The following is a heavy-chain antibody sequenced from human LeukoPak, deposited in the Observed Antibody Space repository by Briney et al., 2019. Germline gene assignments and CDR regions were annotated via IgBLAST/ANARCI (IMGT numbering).Heavy chain of an antibody. CDR3: ARDRMGKLDY. CDR1: GGSISSSSYY. CDR2: IYYSGST. V-gene: IGHV4-39*02. Sequence: SETLSLTCTVSGGSISSSSYYWGWIRQPPGKGLEWIGSIYYSGSTYYNPSLKSRVTISVDTSKNQFSLKLSSVTAADTAVYYCARDRMGKLDYWGQGTLVTVSS. J-gene: IGHJ4*02. D-gene: IGHD7-27*01.